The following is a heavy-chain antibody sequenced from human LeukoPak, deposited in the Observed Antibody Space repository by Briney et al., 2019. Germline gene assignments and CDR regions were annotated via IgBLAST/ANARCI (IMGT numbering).Heavy chain of an antibody. CDR2: MKPNSGNT. V-gene: IGHV1-8*01. Sequence: GASVKVSCKASEYSFSSYEINWVRQATGQGLEWMGWMKPNSGNTEYAQKFQGRVTMSRNTSINTAYMELSSLRSDDTAVYYCARPGAAAGFGHWGQGTLVTVSS. D-gene: IGHD6-13*01. J-gene: IGHJ4*02. CDR1: EYSFSSYE. CDR3: ARPGAAAGFGH.